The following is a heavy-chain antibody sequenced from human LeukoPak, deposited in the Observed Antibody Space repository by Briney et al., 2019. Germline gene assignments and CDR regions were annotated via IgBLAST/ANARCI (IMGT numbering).Heavy chain of an antibody. CDR1: GGSFSGYC. CDR3: ARRRGGRYIVVVPAARGVYFDY. CDR2: INHSGST. J-gene: IGHJ4*02. V-gene: IGHV4-34*01. Sequence: SETLSLTCAVYGGSFSGYCWSWIRQPPGKGLEWIGEINHSGSTNYNPSLKSRVTISVDTSKNQFSLKLSSVTAADTAVYYCARRRGGRYIVVVPAARGVYFDYWGQGTLVTVSS. D-gene: IGHD2-2*01.